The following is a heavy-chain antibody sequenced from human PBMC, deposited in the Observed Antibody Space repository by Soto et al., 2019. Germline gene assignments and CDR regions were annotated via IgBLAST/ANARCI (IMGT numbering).Heavy chain of an antibody. V-gene: IGHV4-39*01. CDR3: ARVAAMVGAARYRYFDL. CDR1: GGAITSTSYW. D-gene: IGHD2-15*01. Sequence: QLQLQESGPGLVKPSETLSLTCAVTGGAITSTSYWWGWIRQPPGKGLEWVGSMSYSGSTFYNPPLKSRLTRSADTSNNQFSLNLISVTATDTAIYYCARVAAMVGAARYRYFDLWGRGAQVTVSS. J-gene: IGHJ2*01. CDR2: MSYSGST.